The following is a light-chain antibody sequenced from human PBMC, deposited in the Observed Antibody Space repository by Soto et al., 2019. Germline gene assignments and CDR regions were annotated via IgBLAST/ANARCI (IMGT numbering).Light chain of an antibody. V-gene: IGLV2-18*01. Sequence: QSALTQTPSVSGSPGQSVTISCTGTSTDFVSYNRVSWYQQPPGTAPKLMIYEVSKRPSWVPDRFSGSKSGNTASLTISGLQAAEEADYYCTLYTSENAYVFGTGTKLTVL. CDR3: TLYTSENAYV. CDR1: STDFVSYNR. CDR2: EVS. J-gene: IGLJ1*01.